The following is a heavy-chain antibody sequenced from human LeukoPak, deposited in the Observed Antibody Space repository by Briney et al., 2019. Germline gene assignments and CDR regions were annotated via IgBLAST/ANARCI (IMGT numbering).Heavy chain of an antibody. V-gene: IGHV5-51*01. CDR3: ARQGYCSGGSCYGYYFDY. D-gene: IGHD2-15*01. CDR1: GYSFTSYW. Sequence: GESLKISCKGSGYSFTSYWIGWVRQMPGKGLEWMGIIYPGDPDTRYSPSFQGQVTISADKSISTAYLQWSSLKASDTAMYYCARQGYCSGGSCYGYYFDYWGQGTLVTVSS. CDR2: IYPGDPDT. J-gene: IGHJ4*02.